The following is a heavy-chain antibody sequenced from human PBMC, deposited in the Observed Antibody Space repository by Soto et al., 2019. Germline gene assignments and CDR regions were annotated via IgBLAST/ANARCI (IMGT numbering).Heavy chain of an antibody. D-gene: IGHD3-16*01. V-gene: IGHV3-66*01. J-gene: IGHJ4*02. CDR3: ARDPWAADY. CDR1: GFTVSTKY. Sequence: EVQLVESGGGLVQPGGSLILSCAASGFTVSTKYMSWVRQAPGKGLEWVSVIYSGGSTFYADSVRGRFTIYRDNSKNTVNLQMNSLRAEDTAVYYCARDPWAADYWGQGTMVTVSS. CDR2: IYSGGST.